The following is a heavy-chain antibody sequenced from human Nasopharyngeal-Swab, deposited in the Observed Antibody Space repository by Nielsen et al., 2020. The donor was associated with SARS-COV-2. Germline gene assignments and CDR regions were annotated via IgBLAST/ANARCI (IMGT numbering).Heavy chain of an antibody. Sequence: GESLKISCAASGFTFDDYAMHWVRQAPGKGLEWVSLISGDGGSTHYADSVKGRITISRDNSKNSLYLQMNSLRTEDTALYYCAKGSYSSSWYFGRGGHYYGMDVWGQGTTVTVSS. CDR3: AKGSYSSSWYFGRGGHYYGMDV. V-gene: IGHV3-43*02. CDR2: ISGDGGST. D-gene: IGHD6-13*01. CDR1: GFTFDDYA. J-gene: IGHJ6*02.